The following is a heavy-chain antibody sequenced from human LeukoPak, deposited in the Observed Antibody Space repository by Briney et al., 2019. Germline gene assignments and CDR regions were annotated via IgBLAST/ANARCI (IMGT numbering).Heavy chain of an antibody. CDR3: ARVRGYCSSTNCYSDY. D-gene: IGHD2-2*01. J-gene: IGHJ4*02. V-gene: IGHV3-30-3*01. CDR2: ISYDGSNK. Sequence: GGSLRLSCAPSGFTFSSYAMHWVRQAPGKGLEWVAVISYDGSNKYYADSVKGRFTISRDNSKNTLYLQMNSLRAEDTAVYYCARVRGYCSSTNCYSDYWGQGNLVTVSS. CDR1: GFTFSSYA.